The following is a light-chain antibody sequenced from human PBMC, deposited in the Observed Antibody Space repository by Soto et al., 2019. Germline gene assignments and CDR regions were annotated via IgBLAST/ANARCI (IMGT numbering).Light chain of an antibody. V-gene: IGKV3-20*01. Sequence: EIVMTQSTHTLSLSPGERATLSGRASQSVSILLDWYKQKPGQAPRLLIYDASNRATGIPAMFSGSGCGTEFPLTISRIEAEDFAVYCCQQYGSSGTFGQGTKVDIK. CDR3: QQYGSSGT. CDR2: DAS. CDR1: QSVSIL. J-gene: IGKJ1*01.